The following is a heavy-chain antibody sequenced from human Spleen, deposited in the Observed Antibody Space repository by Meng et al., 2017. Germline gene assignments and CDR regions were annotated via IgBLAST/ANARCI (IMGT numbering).Heavy chain of an antibody. J-gene: IGHJ3*01. CDR3: AKDLDSSGYYYFLA. CDR1: GFTFDDYT. Sequence: GGSLRLSCAASGFTFDDYTMHWARQAPGKGLEWVSLITWNGGNTYYADSVRGRFTISRDNSKNSLYLQMNSLRAEDTALYYCAKDLDSSGYYYFLAWGQGTRVTVSS. CDR2: ITWNGGNT. V-gene: IGHV3-43D*03. D-gene: IGHD3-22*01.